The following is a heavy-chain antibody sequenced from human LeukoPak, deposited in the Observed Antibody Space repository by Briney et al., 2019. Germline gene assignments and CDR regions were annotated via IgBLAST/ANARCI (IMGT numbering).Heavy chain of an antibody. CDR3: ARDLGYGGNWKWNDVFDY. J-gene: IGHJ4*02. CDR1: GFTFSSYS. Sequence: GGSLRLSCAASGFTFSSYSMNWVRQAPGKGLEWVSSISSSSSYIYYADSVKGRFTISRDNAKNSLYLQMNSLRAEDTAVYYCARDLGYGGNWKWNDVFDYWGQGTLVTVSS. CDR2: ISSSSSYI. D-gene: IGHD4-23*01. V-gene: IGHV3-21*01.